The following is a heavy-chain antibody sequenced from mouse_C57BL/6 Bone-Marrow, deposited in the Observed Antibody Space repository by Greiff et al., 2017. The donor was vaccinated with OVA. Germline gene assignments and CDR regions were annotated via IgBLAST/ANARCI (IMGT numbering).Heavy chain of an antibody. J-gene: IGHJ3*01. CDR2: IYPGNGDT. V-gene: IGHV1-12*01. Sequence: QVQLQQSGAELVRPGASVKMSCKASGYTFTSYNMHWVKQTPRQGLEWIGAIYPGNGDTSYNQKFKGKATLTVDKSSSTAYMQLSSLTSEDDAVYFYESDYCGSSFAYWGQGTLVTVSA. CDR1: GYTFTSYN. D-gene: IGHD1-1*01. CDR3: ESDYCGSSFAY.